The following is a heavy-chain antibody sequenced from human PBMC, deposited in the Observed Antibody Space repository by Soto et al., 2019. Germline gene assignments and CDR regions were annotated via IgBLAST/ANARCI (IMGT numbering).Heavy chain of an antibody. CDR3: AKDRGGYCSSTSCYTDY. CDR1: GFTFSSYA. V-gene: IGHV3-23*01. D-gene: IGHD2-2*02. J-gene: IGHJ4*02. Sequence: LRLSCAASGFTFSSYAMSWVRQAPGKGLEWVSAISGSGGSTYYADSVKGRFTISRDNSKNTLYLQMNSLRAEDTAVYYCAKDRGGYCSSTSCYTDYWGQGTLVTVSS. CDR2: ISGSGGST.